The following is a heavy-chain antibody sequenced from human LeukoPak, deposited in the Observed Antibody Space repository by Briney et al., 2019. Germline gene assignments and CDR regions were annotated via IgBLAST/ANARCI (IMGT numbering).Heavy chain of an antibody. CDR1: GFTFSSHS. CDR3: ARGRGWTLKIDY. Sequence: GGSLRLSCAASGFTFSSHSLNWVRQAPGKGLEWVSSISSSSSYIYYADSVKGRFSISRDNAKNSLFLQMNSLTAEDTAVYYCARGRGWTLKIDYWGQGTLVTVSS. D-gene: IGHD6-19*01. J-gene: IGHJ4*02. CDR2: ISSSSSYI. V-gene: IGHV3-21*01.